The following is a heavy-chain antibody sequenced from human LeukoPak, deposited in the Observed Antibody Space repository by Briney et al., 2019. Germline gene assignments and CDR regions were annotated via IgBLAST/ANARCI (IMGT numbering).Heavy chain of an antibody. Sequence: GGSLRLSCAASGFTFSSYSVIWARQAPGKGLEWVSYVSSSGTTTYYADSVKGRFTISRDNGKNLVSLQMNSLRDEDTAVYYCARADRDGNKRFLDWGQGTLVTVSS. V-gene: IGHV3-48*02. CDR3: ARADRDGNKRFLD. D-gene: IGHD5-24*01. CDR2: VSSSGTTT. CDR1: GFTFSSYS. J-gene: IGHJ4*02.